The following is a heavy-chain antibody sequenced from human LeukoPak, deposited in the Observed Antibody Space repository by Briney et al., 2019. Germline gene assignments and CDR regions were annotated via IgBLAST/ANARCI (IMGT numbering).Heavy chain of an antibody. V-gene: IGHV1-69*02. J-gene: IGHJ6*03. CDR2: IVPILGIA. CDR3: ATTTAMALNYYYYYMDV. CDR1: VGTFSSYT. Sequence: SSVKVSCKPSVGTFSSYTISWVRQAPGHRLEWMGRIVPILGIANYAQKFQGRVTITADKSTSTAYMELSSLRSEDTAVYYCATTTAMALNYYYYYMDVWGKGTTVTVSS. D-gene: IGHD5-18*01.